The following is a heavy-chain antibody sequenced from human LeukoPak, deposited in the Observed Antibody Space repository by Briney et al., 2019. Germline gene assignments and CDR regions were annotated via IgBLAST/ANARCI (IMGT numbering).Heavy chain of an antibody. CDR2: INHSGST. CDR3: ARGWDWSPDAFDI. CDR1: RGSISSAGYY. Sequence: SQTLSLTCTVSRGSISSAGYYWTWIRQHPGKGLEWIGEINHSGSTNYNPSLKSRVTISVDTSKNQFSLKLSSVTAADTAVYYCARGWDWSPDAFDIWGQGTMVTVSS. D-gene: IGHD3/OR15-3a*01. J-gene: IGHJ3*02. V-gene: IGHV4-31*03.